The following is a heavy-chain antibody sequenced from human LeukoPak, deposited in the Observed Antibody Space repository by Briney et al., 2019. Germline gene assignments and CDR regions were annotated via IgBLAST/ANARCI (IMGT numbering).Heavy chain of an antibody. CDR2: IMPLFGTA. CDR1: GGTFNNSA. Sequence: SVKVSCKTSGGTFNNSAISWVRQAPGQGLEWLGGIMPLFGTAGYAQKFQGRVTITKDESTRTVDLELTSLTSDDTAVYYCARDVHGDYGSGWFDPWGQGTLVSVSS. D-gene: IGHD4-17*01. V-gene: IGHV1-69*05. J-gene: IGHJ5*02. CDR3: ARDVHGDYGSGWFDP.